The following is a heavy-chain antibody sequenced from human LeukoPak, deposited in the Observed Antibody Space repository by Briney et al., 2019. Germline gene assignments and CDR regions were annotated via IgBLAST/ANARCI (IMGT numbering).Heavy chain of an antibody. D-gene: IGHD6-13*01. Sequence: SETLSLTCTVSGGSISSGSYYWSWIRQPAGKGLEWIGRIYTSGSTNYNPSLKSRVTISVDTSKNQFSLKLSSVTAADTAVYYCAREIPGIAAAVDYWGQGTLVTVSS. J-gene: IGHJ4*02. V-gene: IGHV4-61*02. CDR1: GGSISSGSYY. CDR2: IYTSGST. CDR3: AREIPGIAAAVDY.